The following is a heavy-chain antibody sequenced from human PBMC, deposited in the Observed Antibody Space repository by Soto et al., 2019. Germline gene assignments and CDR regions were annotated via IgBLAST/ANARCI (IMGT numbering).Heavy chain of an antibody. V-gene: IGHV3-21*02. CDR3: ARSPSDYGDYHCDY. CDR2: ISSSSSYI. D-gene: IGHD4-17*01. CDR1: GFTFSNYN. J-gene: IGHJ4*02. Sequence: EVQLVESGGGLVKPGGSLRLSCAASGFTFSNYNMNWVRQAPGKGLEWVSSISSSSSYIYYAGSVKGRFTIARDNAKNSLFLQMNSLRAEDTAVYYCARSPSDYGDYHCDYWGQGTLVTVSS.